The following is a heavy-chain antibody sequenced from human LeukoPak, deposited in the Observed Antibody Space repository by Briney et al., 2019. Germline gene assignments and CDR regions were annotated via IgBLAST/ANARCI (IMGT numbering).Heavy chain of an antibody. Sequence: GGSLRLSCVGSGFSFSNYWMSWVRQAPGKGLEWVANVKQDGSEQYYVDSVKGRFTISRDNGKNSLYLQMNSLRAEDTALYYCARDRRNGDFWGGGDLWGQGTLVTVSS. J-gene: IGHJ4*02. D-gene: IGHD3-3*01. CDR1: GFSFSNYW. CDR3: ARDRRNGDFWGGGDL. V-gene: IGHV3-7*01. CDR2: VKQDGSEQ.